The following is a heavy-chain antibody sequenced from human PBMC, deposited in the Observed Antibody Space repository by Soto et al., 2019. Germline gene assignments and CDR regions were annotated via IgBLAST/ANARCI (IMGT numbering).Heavy chain of an antibody. CDR1: GFTFSSYA. J-gene: IGHJ3*02. CDR2: ISGSGGST. D-gene: IGHD3-10*01. V-gene: IGHV3-23*01. Sequence: EVQLLESGGGLVQPGGSLRLSCAASGFTFSSYAMSWVRQAPGKGLEWVSAISGSGGSTYYADSVKGRFTISRDNSKNTMYLQKNSMSAEDTAEYYCEKESPNSTSFGELWGAFDIWGQGTMVTVSS. CDR3: EKESPNSTSFGELWGAFDI.